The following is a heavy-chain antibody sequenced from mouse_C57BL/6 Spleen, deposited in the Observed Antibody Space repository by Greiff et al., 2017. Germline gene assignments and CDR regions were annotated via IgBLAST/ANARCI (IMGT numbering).Heavy chain of an antibody. CDR3: ARDGYGNYPCAY. D-gene: IGHD2-1*01. J-gene: IGHJ3*01. V-gene: IGHV1-9*01. CDR2: LLPGSGST. Sequence: VKVVESGAELMKPGASVKLSCKATGYTFTGYWIEWVKQRPGHGLEWIGELLPGSGSTNYNEKFKGKATFTADTSSNTAYMQLSSLTTAASAIYCCARDGYGNYPCAYWGQGTLLTVSA. CDR1: GYTFTGYW.